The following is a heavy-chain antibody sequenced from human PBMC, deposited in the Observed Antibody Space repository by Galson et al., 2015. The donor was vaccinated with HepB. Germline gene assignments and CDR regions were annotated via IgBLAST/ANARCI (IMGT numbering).Heavy chain of an antibody. CDR1: GFSFSSYA. V-gene: IGHV3-30*04. D-gene: IGHD2/OR15-2a*01. J-gene: IGHJ4*02. Sequence: SLRLSCAASGFSFSSYAMHWVRQAPGKGLEWVAIISHDGINKYFADSVKGRFTISRDISKSTLYLQMNSLRADDTAVYYCARDNNCFDYWGQGTLVTVSS. CDR3: ARDNNCFDY. CDR2: ISHDGINK.